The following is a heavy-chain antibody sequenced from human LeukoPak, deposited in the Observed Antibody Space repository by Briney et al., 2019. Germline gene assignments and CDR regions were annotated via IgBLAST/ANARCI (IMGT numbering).Heavy chain of an antibody. CDR1: GYTFTSYD. Sequence: ASVKVSCKASGYTFTSYDINWVRQATGQGLEWMGWMNPNSGNTGYAQKFQGRVTMTRNTSISTAYMELSSLRSEDTAVYYCARGVRGRPPYHYYFDYWGQGTLVTVSS. D-gene: IGHD3-16*01. CDR3: ARGVRGRPPYHYYFDY. CDR2: MNPNSGNT. V-gene: IGHV1-8*01. J-gene: IGHJ4*02.